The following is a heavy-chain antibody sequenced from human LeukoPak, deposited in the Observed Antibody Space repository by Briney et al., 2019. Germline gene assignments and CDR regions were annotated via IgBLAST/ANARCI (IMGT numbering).Heavy chain of an antibody. D-gene: IGHD3-10*01. Sequence: GESLKISCKGSGYSFTSYWIGWVRQMPGKGLEWMGIIYPGDSDTRYSPSFQGQVTISADKSISTAYLQWSSLKASDTAMYYCARHVEELIGGITMVRGVIMTNWFDPWGQGTLVTVSS. CDR3: ARHVEELIGGITMVRGVIMTNWFDP. V-gene: IGHV5-51*01. J-gene: IGHJ5*02. CDR1: GYSFTSYW. CDR2: IYPGDSDT.